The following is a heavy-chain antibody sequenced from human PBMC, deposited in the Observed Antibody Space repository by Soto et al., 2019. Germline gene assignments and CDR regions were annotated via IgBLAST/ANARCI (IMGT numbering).Heavy chain of an antibody. CDR1: GDSVSSNSAA. V-gene: IGHV6-1*01. Sequence: SQTLSLTCAISGDSVSSNSAAWNWIRQSPSRGLEWLGRTYYRSKWYNDYAVSVKSRITINPDTSKNQFSLQLNSVTPEDTAVYYCEKQQYCSSTSCYEEGYYYYYGMDVWAKGPTATV. J-gene: IGHJ6*04. CDR3: EKQQYCSSTSCYEEGYYYYYGMDV. CDR2: TYYRSKWYN. D-gene: IGHD2-2*01.